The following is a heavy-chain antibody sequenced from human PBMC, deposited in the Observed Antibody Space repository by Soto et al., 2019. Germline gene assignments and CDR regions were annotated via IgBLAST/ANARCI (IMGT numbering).Heavy chain of an antibody. D-gene: IGHD2-21*01. CDR1: GGTFSSYA. V-gene: IGHV1-69*13. CDR3: ARWSSSRSDILDY. CDR2: IIPIFGTA. Sequence: GASVKVSCKASGGTFSSYAISWVRQAPGQGLEWMGGIIPIFGTANYAQKFQGRVTITADESTSTAYMELSSLRSEDTAVYYCARWSSSRSDILDYWGQGTLVTVSS. J-gene: IGHJ4*02.